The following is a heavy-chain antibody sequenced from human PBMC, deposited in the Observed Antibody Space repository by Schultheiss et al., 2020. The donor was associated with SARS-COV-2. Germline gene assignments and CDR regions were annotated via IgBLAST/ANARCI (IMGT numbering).Heavy chain of an antibody. CDR2: ISYDGSNK. D-gene: IGHD2-15*01. V-gene: IGHV3-30*18. CDR3: AKEKMAVVAAFDY. Sequence: GGSLRLSCAASGFTFSSYGMHWVRQAPGKGLEWVAVISYDGSNKYYADSVKGRFTISRDNSKNTLYLQMNSLRAEDTAVYYCAKEKMAVVAAFDYWGQGTLVTVSS. J-gene: IGHJ4*02. CDR1: GFTFSSYG.